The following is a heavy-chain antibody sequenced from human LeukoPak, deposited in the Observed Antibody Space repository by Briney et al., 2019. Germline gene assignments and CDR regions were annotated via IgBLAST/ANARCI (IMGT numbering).Heavy chain of an antibody. D-gene: IGHD4-17*01. CDR2: IRYDGSNK. CDR1: GFTFSSYG. V-gene: IGHV3-30*02. J-gene: IGHJ4*02. CDR3: AKESDYGDYVPHGVPGY. Sequence: GGSLRLSCAASGFTFSSYGMHWVRQAPGKGLEWVAFIRYDGSNKYYADSVKGRFTISRDNSKNTLYLQMNSLRAEDTAVYYCAKESDYGDYVPHGVPGYWGQGTLVTVSS.